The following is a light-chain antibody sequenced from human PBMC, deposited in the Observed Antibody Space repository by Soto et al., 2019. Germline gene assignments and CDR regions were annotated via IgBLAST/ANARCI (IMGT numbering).Light chain of an antibody. Sequence: EMTQFSATLSVSPGERATLSCRASQRVTGNVAWYQQKHGQAPRLLIYGASTRATGIPGRFSGGVSGTEFTLTISSLQSEDVAVYYRQQYDNWPPEFGQGTKVDIK. V-gene: IGKV3-15*01. CDR1: QRVTGN. J-gene: IGKJ1*01. CDR2: GAS. CDR3: QQYDNWPPE.